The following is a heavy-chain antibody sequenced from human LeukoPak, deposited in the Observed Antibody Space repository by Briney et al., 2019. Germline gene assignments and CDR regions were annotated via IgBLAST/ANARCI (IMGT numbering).Heavy chain of an antibody. Sequence: GASVKVSCKASGYTFTNYGITWVRQAPGQGLEWMGWISASNGDTHYSEKFQDRITVTTDTSTSTAYMELRSLVSDDTAVYYCARGLGYCSSTSCLTDYWGQGTLVTVSS. D-gene: IGHD2-2*01. CDR2: ISASNGDT. CDR1: GYTFTNYG. V-gene: IGHV1-18*01. J-gene: IGHJ4*02. CDR3: ARGLGYCSSTSCLTDY.